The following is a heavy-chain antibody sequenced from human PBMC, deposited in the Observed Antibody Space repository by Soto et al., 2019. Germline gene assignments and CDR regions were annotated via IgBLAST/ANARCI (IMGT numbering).Heavy chain of an antibody. J-gene: IGHJ4*02. D-gene: IGHD2-15*01. CDR1: GFSITSDGVG. V-gene: IGHV2-5*02. Sequence: QITLKESGPTLVKPSQTLTLTCTFSGFSITSDGVGVGWIRQPPGKAQEWLTLFFWDGDKRYRPSLKSRLTTTKDSAKNQVVLTMTNMDPVDTATYYCAHSLREESCRGGSCYYFDYWGRGTQVTVSS. CDR3: AHSLREESCRGGSCYYFDY. CDR2: FFWDGDK.